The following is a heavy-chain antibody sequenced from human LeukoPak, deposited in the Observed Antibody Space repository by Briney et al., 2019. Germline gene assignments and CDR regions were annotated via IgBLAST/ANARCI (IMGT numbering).Heavy chain of an antibody. D-gene: IGHD6-19*01. CDR1: GDSVSSASYY. J-gene: IGHJ2*01. CDR2: IYWDDDK. Sequence: TLSLTCTVSGDSVSSASYYWNWIRQPPGKALEWLALIYWDDDKRYSPSLKSRLTITKDTSKNQVVLTMTNMDPVDTATYYCAHLQGIAVSGAWYFDLWGRGTLVTVSS. V-gene: IGHV2-5*08. CDR3: AHLQGIAVSGAWYFDL.